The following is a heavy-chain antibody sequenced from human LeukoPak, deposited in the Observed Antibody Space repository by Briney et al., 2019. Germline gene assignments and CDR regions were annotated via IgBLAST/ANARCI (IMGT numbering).Heavy chain of an antibody. CDR3: ARQDGDGFYYFDY. D-gene: IGHD2-21*02. CDR2: IYPRDSDT. CDR1: GYSFAFYW. Sequence: GESLKISCKGSGYSFAFYWIGWVRQMPGKGLEWMGVIYPRDSDTRHSPSFQGQVTLPVDKSINTAYLQWRSLKASDTATYYCARQDGDGFYYFDYWGQGTLVTVSS. J-gene: IGHJ4*02. V-gene: IGHV5-51*01.